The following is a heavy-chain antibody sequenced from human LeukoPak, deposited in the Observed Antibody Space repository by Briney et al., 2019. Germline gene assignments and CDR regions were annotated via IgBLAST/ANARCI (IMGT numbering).Heavy chain of an antibody. CDR1: GYTFTSYG. CDR2: ISAYNGNT. CDR3: ARDLPLDSGSYYDY. D-gene: IGHD1-26*01. J-gene: IGHJ4*02. V-gene: IGHV1-18*01. Sequence: ASVKVSCKASGYTFTSYGISWVRQAPGQGLEWMGWISAYNGNTNYAQKLQGRVTMTRDTSISTAYMELSRLRSDDTAVYYCARDLPLDSGSYYDYWGQGTLVIASS.